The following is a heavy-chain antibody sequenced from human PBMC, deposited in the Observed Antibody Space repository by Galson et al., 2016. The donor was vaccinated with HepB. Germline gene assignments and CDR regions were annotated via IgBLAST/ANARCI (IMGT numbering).Heavy chain of an antibody. D-gene: IGHD6-19*01. CDR2: IYRSGST. J-gene: IGHJ4*01. Sequence: LTCTVSGGSISNDNWWSWVRQSPGKGLEWIGEIYRSGSTHYNPSLKSRATISVDKSNNRFSLRLNSVSAADTAIYFCASNGWYCLDYWGHGTLVTVSS. V-gene: IGHV4-4*01. CDR1: GGSISNDNW. CDR3: ASNGWYCLDY.